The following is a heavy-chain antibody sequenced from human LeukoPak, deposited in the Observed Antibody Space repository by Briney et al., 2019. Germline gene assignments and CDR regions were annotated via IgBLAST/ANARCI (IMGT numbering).Heavy chain of an antibody. CDR2: ISGYGSST. CDR1: GFIFDDYA. J-gene: IGHJ4*02. CDR3: ARDKGPHTY. Sequence: PGGSLRLSCAASGFIFDDYAVHWVRQAPGKGLEWVSLISGYGSSTYYADSVKGRFTISRDNAKNSLYLQMNSLRAEDTAVYYCARDKGPHTYWGQGTLVTVSS. V-gene: IGHV3-43*02.